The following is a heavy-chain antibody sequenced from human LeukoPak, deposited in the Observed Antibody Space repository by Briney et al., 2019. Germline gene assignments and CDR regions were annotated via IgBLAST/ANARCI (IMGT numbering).Heavy chain of an antibody. J-gene: IGHJ4*02. D-gene: IGHD4-17*01. CDR2: ISSSSYI. V-gene: IGHV3-21*01. CDR1: GFTFSSYS. Sequence: KSGGSLRLSCAASGFTFSSYSMNWVRQAPGKGLEWVSSISSSSYIYYADSVKGRFTISRDNAKNSLYLQMDSLRAEDTAVYYCARNDDYGDYALGYWGQGTLVTVSS. CDR3: ARNDDYGDYALGY.